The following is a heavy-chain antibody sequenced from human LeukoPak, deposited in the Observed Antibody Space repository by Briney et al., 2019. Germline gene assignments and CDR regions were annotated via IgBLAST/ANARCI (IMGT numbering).Heavy chain of an antibody. CDR3: AFGPVWGELPDY. V-gene: IGHV3-48*01. Sequence: GGSLRLXCAASGFTCSSYSMNWVRRAPGKGLESVSYISSSSSTIYYADSVKGRFTISRDNAKNSLYLQMNSLRAEDTAVYYCAFGPVWGELPDYWGQGTLVTVSS. CDR2: ISSSSSTI. D-gene: IGHD1-26*01. CDR1: GFTCSSYS. J-gene: IGHJ4*02.